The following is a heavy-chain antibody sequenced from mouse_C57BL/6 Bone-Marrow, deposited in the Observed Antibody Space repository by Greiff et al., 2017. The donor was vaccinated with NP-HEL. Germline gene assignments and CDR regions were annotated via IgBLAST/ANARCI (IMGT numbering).Heavy chain of an antibody. D-gene: IGHD1-1*01. CDR3: ARDAPDYYGSSRFAY. CDR1: GFTFSDFY. CDR2: SRNKANDYTT. J-gene: IGHJ3*01. Sequence: EVQGVESGGGLVQSGRSLRLSCATSGFTFSDFYMEWVRQAPGKGLEWIAASRNKANDYTTEYSASVKGRFIVSRDTSQSILYLQMNALRAEDTAIYYCARDAPDYYGSSRFAYWGQGTLVTVSA. V-gene: IGHV7-1*01.